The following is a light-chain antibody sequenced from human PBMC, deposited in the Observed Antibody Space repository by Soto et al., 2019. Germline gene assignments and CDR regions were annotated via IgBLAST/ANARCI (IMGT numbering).Light chain of an antibody. J-gene: IGKJ1*01. CDR2: GAS. CDR3: QQYSNWPT. V-gene: IGKV3-15*01. Sequence: EIVMTQSPATLSVSPGDRATLSCRASQSVSANLAWYQQKPGQAPRLLIYGASTRATGIPARFSGSGSGTESTLTISSLQSGDFAVYYCQQYSNWPTFGQGTKVDIK. CDR1: QSVSAN.